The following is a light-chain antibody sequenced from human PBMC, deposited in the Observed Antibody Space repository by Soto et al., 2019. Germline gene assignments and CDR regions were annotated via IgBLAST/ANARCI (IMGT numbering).Light chain of an antibody. CDR2: AAS. J-gene: IGKJ1*01. CDR1: QRVSSN. V-gene: IGKV3-15*01. Sequence: EIVMTQSPATLSVSPGERATLSCRASQRVSSNVAWYQQKPGQAPRLLIYAASTRVTGIPARFSGSGSGTEFTLTISSLQSEDFAVYYCQEYTEWPTWTFGQGTKVDIK. CDR3: QEYTEWPTWT.